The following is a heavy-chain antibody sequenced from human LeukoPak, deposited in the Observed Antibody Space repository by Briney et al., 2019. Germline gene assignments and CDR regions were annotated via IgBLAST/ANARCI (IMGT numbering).Heavy chain of an antibody. CDR3: AKDHKWYYDFWSGYVASDV. J-gene: IGHJ6*02. CDR2: ISGSGGST. D-gene: IGHD3-3*01. CDR1: GFTFSSYA. Sequence: PGGSLRLSCAASGFTFSSYAMSWVRQAPGKGLEWVSAISGSGGSTYYADSVKGRFTISSDNSKNTLYLQMNSLRAEDTAVYYCAKDHKWYYDFWSGYVASDVWGQGTTVTVSS. V-gene: IGHV3-23*01.